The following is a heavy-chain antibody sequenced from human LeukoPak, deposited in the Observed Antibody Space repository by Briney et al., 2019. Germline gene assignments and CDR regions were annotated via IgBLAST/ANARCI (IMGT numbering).Heavy chain of an antibody. CDR2: INTQGTYT. D-gene: IGHD2-15*01. V-gene: IGHV3-74*01. Sequence: PGGSLRLSCAVSGITFSSYWMHRVRQAPGRGLLWVSRINTQGTYTNYADSVKGRFTISRDNAKNTLYLQMSSLRADDTAVYYCVIDLGDYNDFWGQGTLVSVSS. CDR3: VIDLGDYNDF. CDR1: GITFSSYW. J-gene: IGHJ4*02.